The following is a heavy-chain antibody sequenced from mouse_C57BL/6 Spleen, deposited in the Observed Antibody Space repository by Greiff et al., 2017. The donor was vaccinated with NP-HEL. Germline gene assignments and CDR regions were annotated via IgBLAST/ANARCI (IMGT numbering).Heavy chain of an antibody. Sequence: QVQLQQSGAELARPGASVKLSCKASGYTFTSYGISWVKQRTGQGLEWIGEIYPRSGNTYYNEKFKGKATLTADKTSSTAYMELRSLTSEDSAVYFGARRGPDYSNFDYWGQGTTLTVSS. V-gene: IGHV1-81*01. J-gene: IGHJ2*01. CDR2: IYPRSGNT. D-gene: IGHD2-5*01. CDR1: GYTFTSYG. CDR3: ARRGPDYSNFDY.